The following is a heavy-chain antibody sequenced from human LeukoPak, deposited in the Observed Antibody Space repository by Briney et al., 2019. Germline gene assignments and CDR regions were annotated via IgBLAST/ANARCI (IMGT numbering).Heavy chain of an antibody. CDR2: ISASGGYT. V-gene: IGHV3-23*01. CDR1: GFTFSSYA. CDR3: AKDRLPLSSAYYYVPFDY. D-gene: IGHD3-22*01. Sequence: GGSLRLSCAASGFTFSSYAMNWVRQAPGKGLEWVSGISASGGYTYYADSVKGRFTIPRDNSKNTLYLQMNSLRVEDTAVYYCAKDRLPLSSAYYYVPFDYWGQGTLVTVSS. J-gene: IGHJ4*02.